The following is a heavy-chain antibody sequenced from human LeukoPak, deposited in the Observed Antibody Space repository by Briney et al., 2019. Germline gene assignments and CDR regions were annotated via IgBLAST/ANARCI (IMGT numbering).Heavy chain of an antibody. D-gene: IGHD3-10*01. CDR3: ARGVFPTSYFDY. Sequence: ASVKVSCKAPGYTFTGYYMHWVRQAPGQGLEWMGWINPNSGGTNYAQKFQGRVTMTRDTSISTAYMELSRLRSDDTAVYYCARGVFPTSYFDYWGQGTLVTVSS. CDR1: GYTFTGYY. CDR2: INPNSGGT. J-gene: IGHJ4*02. V-gene: IGHV1-2*02.